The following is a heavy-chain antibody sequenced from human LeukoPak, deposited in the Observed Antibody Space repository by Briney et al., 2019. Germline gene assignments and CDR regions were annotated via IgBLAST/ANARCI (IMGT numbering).Heavy chain of an antibody. D-gene: IGHD3-10*01. CDR1: GGTFSSYV. CDR2: IIPMFGTA. Sequence: GASVKVSCKASGGTFSSYVITWVRQAPGQGLEWMGGIIPMFGTADYAQKFQGRVTITADESTSTAYMQLSSLRSEDTAVYYCARDAFYYFSGSYYGLDFWGQGSLVTVSS. CDR3: ARDAFYYFSGSYYGLDF. J-gene: IGHJ4*02. V-gene: IGHV1-69*13.